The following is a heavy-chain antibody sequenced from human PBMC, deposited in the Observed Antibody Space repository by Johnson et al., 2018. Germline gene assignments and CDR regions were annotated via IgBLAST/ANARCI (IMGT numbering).Heavy chain of an antibody. V-gene: IGHV3-23*04. CDR1: GFTFSNYG. D-gene: IGHD3-22*01. CDR2: ISGSGSSK. Sequence: VQLVESGGGLVQPGGSLRLSCAASGFTFSNYGMSWVRQAPGKGLEWVSVISGSGSSKYYADSVKGRFTISRNNSKNTLYLQMNSLGAEDTAVSSCAKGGYYDNTGYLCAFEIWGQGKMVTVSS. J-gene: IGHJ3*02. CDR3: AKGGYYDNTGYLCAFEI.